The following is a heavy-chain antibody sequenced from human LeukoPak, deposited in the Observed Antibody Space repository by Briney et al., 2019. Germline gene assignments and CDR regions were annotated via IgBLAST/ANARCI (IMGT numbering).Heavy chain of an antibody. CDR2: IRYDGSNK. V-gene: IGHV3-30*02. Sequence: GGSLRLSCAASGFTFSSYGMHWVRQAPGQGLEWVAFIRYDGSNKYYADSVKGRFTISRDNSKNTLFLQMNRLRAEDTAVYYCAKDPQSAGIDAFDIWGQGTMVTVSS. CDR1: GFTFSSYG. D-gene: IGHD6-19*01. J-gene: IGHJ3*02. CDR3: AKDPQSAGIDAFDI.